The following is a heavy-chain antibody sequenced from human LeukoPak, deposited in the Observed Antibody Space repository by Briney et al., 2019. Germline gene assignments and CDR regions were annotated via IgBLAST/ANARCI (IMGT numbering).Heavy chain of an antibody. CDR1: GVSFSGNW. CDR2: INQGGSDK. J-gene: IGHJ4*02. Sequence: PGGSLRLSCAASGVSFSGNWMSWVRQAPGKGLEWVANINQGGSDKYYVDSVKGRFTISRDNANNLLYLQMNSLRGEDTAVYYCRRDRSGAEDDWGQGTLVTVSS. CDR3: RRDRSGAEDD. V-gene: IGHV3-7*01. D-gene: IGHD1-26*01.